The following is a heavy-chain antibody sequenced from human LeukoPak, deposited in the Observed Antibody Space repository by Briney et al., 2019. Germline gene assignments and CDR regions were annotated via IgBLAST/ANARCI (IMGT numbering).Heavy chain of an antibody. V-gene: IGHV1-8*01. Sequence: GASVKVSCKASGYTFTSYDINWMLQATGQGLEWMGWMNPNSGNTGYAQKFQGRVTMTRNTSISTAYMELSSLRSEDTAVYYCARGRNDSWSGYSYYMDVWGKGTTVTVSS. CDR1: GYTFTSYD. J-gene: IGHJ6*03. CDR2: MNPNSGNT. CDR3: ARGRNDSWSGYSYYMDV. D-gene: IGHD3-3*01.